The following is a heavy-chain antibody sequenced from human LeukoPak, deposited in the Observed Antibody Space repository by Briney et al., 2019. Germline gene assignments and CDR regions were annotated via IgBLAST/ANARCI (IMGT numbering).Heavy chain of an antibody. CDR2: IIPIFGTA. Sequence: GGSVKVSCKASGGTFSSYAISWVRQAPGQGLEWMGRIIPIFGTANYAQKFQGRVTITTDESTSTAYMELSSLRSEDTAVYYCARARDSSGYYPAGAFDIWGQGTMVTVSS. D-gene: IGHD3-22*01. V-gene: IGHV1-69*05. CDR1: GGTFSSYA. CDR3: ARARDSSGYYPAGAFDI. J-gene: IGHJ3*02.